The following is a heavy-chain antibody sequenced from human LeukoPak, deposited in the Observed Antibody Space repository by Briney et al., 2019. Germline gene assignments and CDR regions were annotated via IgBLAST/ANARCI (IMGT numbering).Heavy chain of an antibody. J-gene: IGHJ4*02. D-gene: IGHD6-13*01. V-gene: IGHV3-74*01. CDR2: INTDGSST. CDR3: TRTGYRSNWYVPN. Sequence: GGSLRLSCAASGFTFSSYWMHWVRQAPGKGLVWVSRINTDGSSTSYADSVKGRFTISRDNAKNTLYLQMNSLRAEDTAVYYCTRTGYRSNWYVPNWGQGTLVTVSS. CDR1: GFTFSSYW.